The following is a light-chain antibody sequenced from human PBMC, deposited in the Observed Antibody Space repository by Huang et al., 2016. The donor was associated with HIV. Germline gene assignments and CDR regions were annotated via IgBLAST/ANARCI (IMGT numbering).Light chain of an antibody. V-gene: IGKV1-5*03. J-gene: IGKJ2*02. CDR1: QSVSDW. CDR2: KAS. CDR3: QQYSSYSSWT. Sequence: IQITQSPSTLSASVGDRVTITCRASQSVSDWLAWYQQRPGKAPDLLIYKASNLEDGVPLRFSGTGYGTEFTLIISSVQSDDTATYYCQQYSSYSSWTFGQGTRLQIK.